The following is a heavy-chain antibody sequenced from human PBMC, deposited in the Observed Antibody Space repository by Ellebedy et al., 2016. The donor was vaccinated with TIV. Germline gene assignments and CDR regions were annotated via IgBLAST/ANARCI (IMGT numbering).Heavy chain of an antibody. D-gene: IGHD3-9*01. V-gene: IGHV4-59*01. CDR3: ARESIDWPPFY. Sequence: MPGGSLRLSCTVSGGPISNYYWTWIRQPPGKGLEWIGYISYSGSSNYNPSLNSRVTMSVDTSKKQFSLKLSSVTAADTAVYYCARESIDWPPFYWGQGTLVTVSS. CDR2: ISYSGSS. J-gene: IGHJ4*02. CDR1: GGPISNYY.